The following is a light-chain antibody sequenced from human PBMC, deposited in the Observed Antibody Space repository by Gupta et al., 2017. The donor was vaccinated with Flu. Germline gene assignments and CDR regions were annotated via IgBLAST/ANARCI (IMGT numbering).Light chain of an antibody. CDR2: GNN. CDR3: QSYDRSLSGYV. J-gene: IGLJ1*01. Sequence: QSVLTQPPSLSAAPGQRVSISCTGRSSNIGAGYDVHWYQHLPGTAPKLLIYGNNKRPSGVPDRFSGSKSDTSASLAITGLQAEDEADYYCQSYDRSLSGYVFGSGTKVTVL. V-gene: IGLV1-40*01. CDR1: SSNIGAGYD.